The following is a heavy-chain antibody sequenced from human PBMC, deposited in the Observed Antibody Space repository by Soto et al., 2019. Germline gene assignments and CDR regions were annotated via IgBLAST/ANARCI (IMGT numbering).Heavy chain of an antibody. CDR3: VFALVSPEGSYDP. CDR2: ISPSSNYM. D-gene: IGHD2-15*01. Sequence: EVQLVQSGGGLVKPGGSLRLSCEASGFTFRLFTMAWVRQAAGKGLEWVSCISPSSNYMYYADSVKGRFTISRDNAKNSVSLQMNNLRAEDTAVYYCVFALVSPEGSYDPWGQGTPVTVSS. J-gene: IGHJ5*02. CDR1: GFTFRLFT. V-gene: IGHV3-21*01.